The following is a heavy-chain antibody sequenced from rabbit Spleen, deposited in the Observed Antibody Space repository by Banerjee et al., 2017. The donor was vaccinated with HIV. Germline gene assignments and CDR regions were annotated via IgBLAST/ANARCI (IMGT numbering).Heavy chain of an antibody. CDR1: GFTLSSYYM. J-gene: IGHJ4*01. CDR2: IDPVFGIT. Sequence: QEHLKESGGGLVQPGGSLKLSCTASGFTLSSYYMNWVRQAPGKGLEWIGYIDPVFGITYYANWAKGRSTFSKTSSTTVTLQMTSLTAADTATYFCARDLTDAIGWNFGWWGPGTLVTVS. V-gene: IGHV1S45*01. D-gene: IGHD4-1*01. CDR3: ARDLTDAIGWNFGW.